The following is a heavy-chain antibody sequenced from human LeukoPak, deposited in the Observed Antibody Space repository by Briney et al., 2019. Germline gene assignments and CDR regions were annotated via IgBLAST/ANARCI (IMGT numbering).Heavy chain of an antibody. Sequence: TGGSLRLSCAASGYTFDDYALHWVRQAPGKGLEWVSLISGDGGSTYYADSVKGRFTISRDNSKNSLYLQMNSLRTEDTALYYCARDYGVGFDYWGQGTLVTVSS. V-gene: IGHV3-43*02. D-gene: IGHD3-10*01. CDR3: ARDYGVGFDY. CDR1: GYTFDDYA. J-gene: IGHJ4*02. CDR2: ISGDGGST.